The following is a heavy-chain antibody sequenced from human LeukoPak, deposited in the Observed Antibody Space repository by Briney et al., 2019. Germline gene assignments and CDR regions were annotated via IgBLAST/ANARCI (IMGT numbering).Heavy chain of an antibody. CDR3: ARDLKVGSGWYLPYAFDI. CDR2: ISSSSSYI. Sequence: TAGGSLRLSCAASGFTFSSYSMNWVRQAPGKGLEWVTSISSSSSYIYYADSVKGRFTISRDNAKNSLYLQMNSLRAEDTAVYYCARDLKVGSGWYLPYAFDIWGQGTMVTVSS. V-gene: IGHV3-21*01. CDR1: GFTFSSYS. J-gene: IGHJ3*02. D-gene: IGHD6-19*01.